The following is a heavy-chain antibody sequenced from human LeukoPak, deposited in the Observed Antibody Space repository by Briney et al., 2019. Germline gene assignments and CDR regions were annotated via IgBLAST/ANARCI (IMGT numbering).Heavy chain of an antibody. V-gene: IGHV3-66*01. Sequence: GGSLRLSCAASGFTFSSYAMSWVRQAPGKGLEWVSVLYSGGSTDNADSVKGRFTIPRDNSKNTLYLQMNSLRAEDTAVYYCARDRSGYFDYWGQGTMVTVSS. CDR1: GFTFSSYA. J-gene: IGHJ4*02. CDR2: LYSGGST. D-gene: IGHD3-3*01. CDR3: ARDRSGYFDY.